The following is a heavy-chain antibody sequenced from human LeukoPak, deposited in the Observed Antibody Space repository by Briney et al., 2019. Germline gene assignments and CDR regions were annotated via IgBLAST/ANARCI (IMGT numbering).Heavy chain of an antibody. CDR2: IYPGDSDT. CDR3: ARQALVRTFDY. V-gene: IGHV5-51*01. J-gene: IGHJ4*02. CDR1: GYSFTSYW. D-gene: IGHD6-6*01. Sequence: PGESLKTSCKGSGYSFTSYWIAWVRKMPGKGLEWMGIIYPGDSDTSYSPSFQGQATISADKSISTAYLQWSSLKASDTAMYYCARQALVRTFDYWGQGTLVTVSS.